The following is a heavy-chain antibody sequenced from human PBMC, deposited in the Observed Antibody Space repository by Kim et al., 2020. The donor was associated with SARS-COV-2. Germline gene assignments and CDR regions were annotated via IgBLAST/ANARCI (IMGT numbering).Heavy chain of an antibody. V-gene: IGHV3-23*01. CDR1: GFTFSNYA. CDR2: ISGSSGSL. Sequence: GGSLRLSCAASGFTFSNYAMSWVRQAPGKGLEWVSSISGSSGSLYSADSVKGRFTISRDNSKDTLYLQMNSLRAEDTAVYYCAKGDCGSNYHFDYWGQGT. J-gene: IGHJ4*02. D-gene: IGHD5-12*01. CDR3: AKGDCGSNYHFDY.